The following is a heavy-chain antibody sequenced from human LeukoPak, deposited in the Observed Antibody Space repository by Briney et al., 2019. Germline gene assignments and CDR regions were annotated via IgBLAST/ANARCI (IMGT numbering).Heavy chain of an antibody. Sequence: PSETLSLTCTVSGGSISSGGYYWSWIRQHPGKGLEWIGYIYYSGSTYYNPSLKSRVTIPVDTSKNQFSLKLSSVTAADTAVYYCAMRRDGEGFDYWGQGTLVTVSS. J-gene: IGHJ4*02. D-gene: IGHD3-3*01. CDR2: IYYSGST. V-gene: IGHV4-31*03. CDR1: GGSISSGGYY. CDR3: AMRRDGEGFDY.